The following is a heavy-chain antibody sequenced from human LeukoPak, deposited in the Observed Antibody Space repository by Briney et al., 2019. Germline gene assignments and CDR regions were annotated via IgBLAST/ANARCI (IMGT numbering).Heavy chain of an antibody. V-gene: IGHV2-5*01. CDR3: ARRITMVRGVMADDAFDI. Sequence: SGPTLVNPTQTLTLTCTFSGFSLSTSGVGVGWIRQPPGKALEWLALIYWNDDKRYSPSLKSRLTITKDTSKNQVVLTMTNMDPVDTATYYCARRITMVRGVMADDAFDIWGQGTMVTVSS. D-gene: IGHD3-10*01. CDR1: GFSLSTSGVG. J-gene: IGHJ3*02. CDR2: IYWNDDK.